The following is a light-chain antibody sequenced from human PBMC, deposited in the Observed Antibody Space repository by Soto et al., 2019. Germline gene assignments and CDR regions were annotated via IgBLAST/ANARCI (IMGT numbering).Light chain of an antibody. J-gene: IGKJ5*01. CDR3: QKYNSAPFT. CDR1: QGISNY. V-gene: IGKV1-27*01. CDR2: TAS. Sequence: DIQMTQSPSSLSASVGDRVTITCRASQGISNYLAWYQQKPGTVPKLLIYTASTLQSGVPSRFSGSGTGTDFTLTITSLQTEDVATYYCQKYNSAPFTFGQGTRLEIK.